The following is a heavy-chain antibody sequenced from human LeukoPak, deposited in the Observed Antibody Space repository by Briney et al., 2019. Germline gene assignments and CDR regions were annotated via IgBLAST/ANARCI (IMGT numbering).Heavy chain of an antibody. D-gene: IGHD3-3*01. CDR2: IYYSGST. J-gene: IGHJ5*02. CDR1: GGSISSGDYY. CDR3: ARFSFDFWSGYWFDP. Sequence: SETLSLTCTVSGGSISSGDYYWSWIRQPPGKGLEWIGYIYYSGSTYYNPSLKSRVTISVDTSKNQFSLKLGPWTAANPAVYYWARFSFDFWSGYWFDPWGQGTLVTVSS. V-gene: IGHV4-30-4*01.